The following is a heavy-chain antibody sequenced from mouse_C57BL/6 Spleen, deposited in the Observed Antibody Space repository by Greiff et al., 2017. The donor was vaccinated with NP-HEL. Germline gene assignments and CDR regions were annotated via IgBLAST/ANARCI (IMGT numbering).Heavy chain of an antibody. Sequence: EVQLQQSGPGLVKPSQSLSLTCSVTGYSITSGYYWNWIRQFPGNKLEWMGYISYDGSNNYNPSLKNRISITRDTSKNQFFLKLNSVTTEDTATYYCAREGYDYDEYYYAMDYWGQGTSVTVSS. J-gene: IGHJ4*01. CDR2: ISYDGSN. CDR3: AREGYDYDEYYYAMDY. D-gene: IGHD2-4*01. CDR1: GYSITSGYY. V-gene: IGHV3-6*01.